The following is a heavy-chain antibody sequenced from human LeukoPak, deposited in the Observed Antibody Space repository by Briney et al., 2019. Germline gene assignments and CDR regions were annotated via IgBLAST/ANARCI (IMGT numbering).Heavy chain of an antibody. V-gene: IGHV4-61*02. J-gene: IGHJ4*02. Sequence: SETLSLTCSVSGASISSGLYYWNWIRQPAGKGLEWIGRIFESVKTNYNPSLKSRVTISVDTSKNQFSLKVRSVTAIDTAVYYCATSGSGSYNPCDYWGQGTLVTVSS. D-gene: IGHD1-26*01. CDR2: IFESVKT. CDR1: GASISSGLYY. CDR3: ATSGSGSYNPCDY.